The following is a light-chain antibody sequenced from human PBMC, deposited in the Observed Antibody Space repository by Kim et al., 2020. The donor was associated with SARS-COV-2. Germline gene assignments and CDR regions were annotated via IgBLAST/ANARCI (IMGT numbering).Light chain of an antibody. CDR1: SSNIGAGYD. V-gene: IGLV1-40*01. J-gene: IGLJ1*01. Sequence: TVTISCTGSSSNIGAGYDVHWYRQLPRTAPNPLIYANSNRPAGVPDRVSGSKSGTSASLAITGLQAEDEADYYCQSYDSSLSGYVFGSGTKVTVL. CDR3: QSYDSSLSGYV. CDR2: ANS.